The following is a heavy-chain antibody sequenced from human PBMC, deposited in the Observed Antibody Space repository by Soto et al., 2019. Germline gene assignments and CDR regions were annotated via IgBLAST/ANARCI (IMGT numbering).Heavy chain of an antibody. D-gene: IGHD6-19*01. CDR3: TSDTIYSSGWFAY. V-gene: IGHV3-15*05. CDR2: IKTKTDIGTV. J-gene: IGHJ5*01. Sequence: GGSLRLSCAASGFTFSNAWMNWVRQAPGKGLEWVGRIKTKTDIGTVEYAAPAKDRFTISRDDSKNTLYLQMNSLKTEDTAIYYCTSDTIYSSGWFAYWGQGSLVTVSS. CDR1: GFTFSNAW.